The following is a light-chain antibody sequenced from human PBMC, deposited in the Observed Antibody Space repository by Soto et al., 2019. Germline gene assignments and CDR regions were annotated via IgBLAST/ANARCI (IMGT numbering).Light chain of an antibody. CDR1: QSILYSSNNKNY. V-gene: IGKV4-1*01. J-gene: IGKJ1*01. CDR3: QQYYSSPPT. Sequence: DIVMTQSPDSLAVSLGERATINCKSSQSILYSSNNKNYLAWYQQKPGQPPKLLIYWASTRETGVPGRFSGGGSGTDFTITVRSLKAEDVTVYYCQQYYSSPPTFGHGTKVEIK. CDR2: WAS.